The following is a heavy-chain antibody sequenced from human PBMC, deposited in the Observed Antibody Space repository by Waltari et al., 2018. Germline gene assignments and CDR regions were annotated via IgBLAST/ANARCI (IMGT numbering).Heavy chain of an antibody. V-gene: IGHV1-24*01. D-gene: IGHD3-10*01. J-gene: IGHJ6*02. Sequence: QVQLVQSGAEVKKPGASVKVSCKVSGYTLTELSMHWVRQAPGQGLEWMGGFDPEDGETIYAQKFQGRVTMTEDTSTDTAYMELSSLRSEDTAVYYCATKDTTRGVDYYYYGMDVWGQGTTVTVSS. CDR2: FDPEDGET. CDR3: ATKDTTRGVDYYYYGMDV. CDR1: GYTLTELS.